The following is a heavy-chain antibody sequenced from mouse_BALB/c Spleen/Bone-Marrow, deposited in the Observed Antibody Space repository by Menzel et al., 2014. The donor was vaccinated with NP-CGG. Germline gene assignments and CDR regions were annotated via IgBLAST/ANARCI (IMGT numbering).Heavy chain of an antibody. CDR3: VRKETYWYFDV. CDR1: GFSLTGYG. J-gene: IGHJ1*01. V-gene: IGHV2-6-7*01. Sequence: VKLVESGPGLVAPSQSLSITCTVSGFSLTGYGVNWGRQPPGKGLEWLGMIWGDGSTDYNSVLKSRLSISKDDSKSQVFFKMNSLQTDDTARYYCVRKETYWYFDVWGAGTPVTVSS. CDR2: IWGDGST.